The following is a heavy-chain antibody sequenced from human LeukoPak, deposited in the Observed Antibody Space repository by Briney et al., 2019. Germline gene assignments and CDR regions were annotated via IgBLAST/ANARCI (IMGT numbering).Heavy chain of an antibody. CDR3: ASSEYRPGTTDALDI. Sequence: SETLSLTCTVSGGSISSYYWSWIRQPAGKGLEWIGRIYTSGSTNYNPSLKSRVTMSVDTSKNQFSLKLSSVTAADTAVYYCASSEYRPGTTDALDIWGQGTMVTVSS. J-gene: IGHJ3*02. CDR2: IYTSGST. CDR1: GGSISSYY. V-gene: IGHV4-4*07. D-gene: IGHD1-1*01.